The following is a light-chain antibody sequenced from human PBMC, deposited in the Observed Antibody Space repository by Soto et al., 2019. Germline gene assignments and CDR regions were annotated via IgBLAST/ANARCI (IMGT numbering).Light chain of an antibody. CDR3: QQYGSSPRT. J-gene: IGKJ1*01. V-gene: IGKV3-20*01. CDR2: GAS. Sequence: EIVLMQSPGTLSLSPGERTTLSCRASQSVSSSSLAWYQQKPGQAPRLLIYGASSRATGIPDRFSGSGSGTDFTLTISRRESEDFAVYYCQQYGSSPRTFGQGTKVEIK. CDR1: QSVSSSS.